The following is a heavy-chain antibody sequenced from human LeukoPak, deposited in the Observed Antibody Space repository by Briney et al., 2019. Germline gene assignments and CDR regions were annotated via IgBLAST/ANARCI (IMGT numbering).Heavy chain of an antibody. D-gene: IGHD3/OR15-3a*01. CDR2: INHSGST. CDR1: GGSFSGYY. CDR3: ARVGLGPFDY. V-gene: IGHV4-34*01. J-gene: IGHJ4*02. Sequence: SETLSLTCAVYGGSFSGYYWSWIRQPPGKGLEWIGEINHSGSTNYNPSLKSRVTISVDTSKNQFSLKLSSVTAADTAVYYCARVGLGPFDYWGQGTLVTVSS.